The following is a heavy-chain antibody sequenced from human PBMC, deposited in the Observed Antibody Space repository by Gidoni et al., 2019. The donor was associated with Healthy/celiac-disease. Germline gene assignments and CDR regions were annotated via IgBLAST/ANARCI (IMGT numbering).Heavy chain of an antibody. D-gene: IGHD1-26*01. CDR3: AREDTSGSYGH. V-gene: IGHV3-21*01. Sequence: EVQLVESGGGLVTPGGSLRLSCAASGFTFRSYSMNWVRQAPGKGLEWVSSISSSSSYIYYADSVKGRFTISRDNAKNSLYLQMNSLRAEDTAVYYCAREDTSGSYGHWGQGTLVTVSS. CDR1: GFTFRSYS. J-gene: IGHJ1*01. CDR2: ISSSSSYI.